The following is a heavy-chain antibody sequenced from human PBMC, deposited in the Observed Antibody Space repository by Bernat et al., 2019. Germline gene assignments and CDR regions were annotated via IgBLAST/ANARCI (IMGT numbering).Heavy chain of an antibody. CDR3: ATVTLAACLTERYFQT. V-gene: IGHV1-24*01. J-gene: IGHJ1*01. Sequence: QVQLVQSGAEVKKPGASVKVSCKVSGYTLTELSMHWVRQAPGKGLEWMGGLDPEDGETNNAQKFQGKYTMTENTSTDTAYMELRSLRSEDTAVYYCATVTLAACLTERYFQTGARAPWSPSPQ. CDR2: LDPEDGET. D-gene: IGHD3-16*01. CDR1: GYTLTELS.